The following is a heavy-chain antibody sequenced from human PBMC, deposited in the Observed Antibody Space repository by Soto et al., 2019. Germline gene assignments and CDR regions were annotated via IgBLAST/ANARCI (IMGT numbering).Heavy chain of an antibody. CDR3: ARATLITIFGVVSWFDP. CDR2: INHSGST. D-gene: IGHD3-3*01. CDR1: GGSFSGYY. J-gene: IGHJ5*02. Sequence: SETLSLTCAVYGGSFSGYYWSWIRQPPGKGLEWIGEINHSGSTNYNPSLKSRVTISVDTSKNQFSLKLSSVTAADTAVYYCARATLITIFGVVSWFDPWGQGTLVTVSS. V-gene: IGHV4-34*01.